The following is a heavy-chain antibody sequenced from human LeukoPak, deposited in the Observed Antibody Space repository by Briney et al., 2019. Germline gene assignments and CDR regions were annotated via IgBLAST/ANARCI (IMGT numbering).Heavy chain of an antibody. CDR2: FDPEDGET. CDR1: GTYTLIELS. J-gene: IGHJ4*02. Sequence: ASVKVSCKVSGTYTLIELSMHWVRQAPGKGLEWMGGFDPEDGETIYAQKFKGRVTMIEDTSTDTAYMDLSSLRSEDTAVYYCATLLGETHFFDYWGQGTLVTVSS. V-gene: IGHV1-24*01. CDR3: ATLLGETHFFDY. D-gene: IGHD1-26*01.